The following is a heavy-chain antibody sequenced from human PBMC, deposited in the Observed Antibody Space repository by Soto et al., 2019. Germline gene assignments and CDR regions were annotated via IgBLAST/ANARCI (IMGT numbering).Heavy chain of an antibody. J-gene: IGHJ3*02. D-gene: IGHD3-10*01. V-gene: IGHV1-18*01. CDR1: GYTFTSYG. Sequence: ASVKVSCKASGYTFTSYGISWVRQAPGQGLEWMGWISAYNGDTNYAQKLQGRVTMTTDTSTSTAYMELRSLRSDDTAVYYCARPYYYGWVASIVFDIGGQGKMVTVSS. CDR3: ARPYYYGWVASIVFDI. CDR2: ISAYNGDT.